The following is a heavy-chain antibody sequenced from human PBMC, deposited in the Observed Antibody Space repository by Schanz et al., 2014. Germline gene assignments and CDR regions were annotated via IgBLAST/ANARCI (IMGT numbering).Heavy chain of an antibody. J-gene: IGHJ6*02. CDR1: GFSFDDYT. CDR3: AKDSRGSSFEMDV. V-gene: IGHV3-43*01. Sequence: EVQLVESGGVVAQPGGSLRLSCAASGFSFDDYTMHWVRQAPGKGLEWVSLIDRDGGHTYYADSVKGRFTISRDNSKNTMYLQLNSLRTEDAALYYCAKDSRGSSFEMDVWGQGTTVTVSS. CDR2: IDRDGGHT. D-gene: IGHD1-26*01.